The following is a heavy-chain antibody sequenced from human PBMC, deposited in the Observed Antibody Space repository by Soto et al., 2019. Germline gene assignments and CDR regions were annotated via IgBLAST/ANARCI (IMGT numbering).Heavy chain of an antibody. CDR3: VRGRTAESYYYYYGMDV. D-gene: IGHD6-25*01. CDR1: GGSFSGYY. J-gene: IGHJ6*02. V-gene: IGHV4-34*01. CDR2: INHSGST. Sequence: SETLSLTCAVYGGSFSGYYWSWIRQPPGKGLEWIGEINHSGSTNYNPSLKSRVTISVDTSKNQFSLKLSSVTAADTAVYYCVRGRTAESYYYYYGMDVWGQGTKVTVSS.